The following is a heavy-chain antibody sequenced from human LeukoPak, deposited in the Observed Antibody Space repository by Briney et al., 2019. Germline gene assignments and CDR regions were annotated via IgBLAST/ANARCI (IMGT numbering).Heavy chain of an antibody. V-gene: IGHV4-34*01. CDR3: ARGNYYDILTGYGW. CDR2: INHSGST. D-gene: IGHD3-9*01. Sequence: SETLSLTCTVSGGSISSYYWSWIRQPPGKGLEWIGEINHSGSTNYNPSLKSRVTISVDTSKNQFSLKLSSVTAADTAVYYRARGNYYDILTGYGWWGQGTLVTVSS. J-gene: IGHJ4*02. CDR1: GGSISSYY.